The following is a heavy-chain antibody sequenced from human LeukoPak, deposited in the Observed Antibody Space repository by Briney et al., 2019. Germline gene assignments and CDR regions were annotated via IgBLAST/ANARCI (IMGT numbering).Heavy chain of an antibody. CDR2: VKQDGSEK. V-gene: IGHV3-7*01. CDR3: ARIRQRGTKYYFDY. D-gene: IGHD1-7*01. J-gene: IGHJ4*02. Sequence: PGGSLRLSCAASGFTFSSYWMSWVRQAPGKGLEWEANVKQDGSEKYYVDSVKGRFTISRDNAKNSLYLQMSSLRAEDTAVYYCARIRQRGTKYYFDYWGQGTLVTVSS. CDR1: GFTFSSYW.